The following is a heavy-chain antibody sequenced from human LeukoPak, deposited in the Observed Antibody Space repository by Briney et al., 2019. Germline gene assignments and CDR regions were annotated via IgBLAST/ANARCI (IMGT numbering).Heavy chain of an antibody. V-gene: IGHV1-8*01. J-gene: IGHJ4*02. CDR1: GYAFTTYD. CDR3: ARNVASTGYFVY. Sequence: ASVKVSCKASGYAFTTYDINWVRQATGQGLEWLGWMNPNSGNTGYAQKFQGRVSMTRDTSISTAYMELSSLRSEDTAVYYCARNVASTGYFVYWGQGTLVTASS. D-gene: IGHD2-21*01. CDR2: MNPNSGNT.